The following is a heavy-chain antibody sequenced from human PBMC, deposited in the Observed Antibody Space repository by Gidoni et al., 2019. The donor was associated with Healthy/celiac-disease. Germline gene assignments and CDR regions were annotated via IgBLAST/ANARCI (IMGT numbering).Heavy chain of an antibody. Sequence: EVQLVESGGGLVQPGRSMRLSCAASGFTFDDYAMHWVRQAPGKGLEWFSGISCNSGSIGYADSVKGRFTISRDNAKNSLYLQMNSLRAEDTALYYCAKDIFPVAAAGTFLDYWGQGTLVTVSS. CDR3: AKDIFPVAAAGTFLDY. CDR2: ISCNSGSI. V-gene: IGHV3-9*01. D-gene: IGHD6-13*01. J-gene: IGHJ4*02. CDR1: GFTFDDYA.